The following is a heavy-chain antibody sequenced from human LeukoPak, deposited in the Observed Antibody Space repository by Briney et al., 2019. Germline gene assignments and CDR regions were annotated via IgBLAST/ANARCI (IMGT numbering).Heavy chain of an antibody. CDR3: ATGGQDTRGVAFQH. D-gene: IGHD2-15*01. Sequence: GGSLRLSCAASGFTSSSYGMSWVRQSPGKGLEWVAVISYDGSDKYYADSVKVRFTISRDNSKNTLYLQMNSLRVEDTAVYYCATGGQDTRGVAFQHWGQGSLVSVSS. J-gene: IGHJ1*01. CDR1: GFTSSSYG. CDR2: ISYDGSDK. V-gene: IGHV3-30*03.